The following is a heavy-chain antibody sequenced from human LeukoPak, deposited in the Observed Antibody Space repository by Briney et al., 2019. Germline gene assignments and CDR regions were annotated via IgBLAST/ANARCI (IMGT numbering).Heavy chain of an antibody. V-gene: IGHV1-8*01. CDR3: ARDYGEEPNWFDP. CDR2: MNPNSGNT. CDR1: GYTFTSYD. D-gene: IGHD4-17*01. Sequence: GASVKVSCKASGYTFTSYDINWVRQATGQGLEWMGWMNPNSGNTGYAQKFQGRVTMTRNTSISTAYMELSRLRSDDTAVYYCARDYGEEPNWFDPWGQGTLVTVSS. J-gene: IGHJ5*02.